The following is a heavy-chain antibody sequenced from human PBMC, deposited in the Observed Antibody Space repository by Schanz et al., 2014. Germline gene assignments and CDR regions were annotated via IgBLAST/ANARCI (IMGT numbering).Heavy chain of an antibody. CDR1: GFSVSTNY. J-gene: IGHJ3*01. CDR2: IYINSGST. Sequence: EVQLVESGGGLIQPGGSLRLSCAVSGFSVSTNYMSWVRQAPGKGLEWVSSIYINSGSTNYADSVKGRFIISRDSSKNTLLLQMKSLRAEDTAVYFCARDEGRDGYNLALDVWGQGTLVTVSS. CDR3: ARDEGRDGYNLALDV. V-gene: IGHV3-53*01. D-gene: IGHD5-12*01.